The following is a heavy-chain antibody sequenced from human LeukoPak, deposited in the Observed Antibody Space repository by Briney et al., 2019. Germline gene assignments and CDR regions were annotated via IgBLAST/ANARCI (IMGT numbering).Heavy chain of an antibody. D-gene: IGHD4-17*01. CDR2: ISGSGSST. CDR3: AKAPGSTVGYFDY. V-gene: IGHV3-23*01. CDR1: AFTFSNYA. J-gene: IGHJ4*02. Sequence: GGSPRLSCAASAFTFSNYAIAWVRQAPGKGLEWVSAISGSGSSTYYADSVKGRFTISRDNSKNTLYLQMNSLRAEDTAVYYCAKAPGSTVGYFDYWGQGTLVTVSS.